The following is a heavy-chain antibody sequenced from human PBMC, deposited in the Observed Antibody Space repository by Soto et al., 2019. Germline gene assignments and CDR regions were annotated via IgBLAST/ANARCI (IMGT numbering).Heavy chain of an antibody. CDR2: IYSGGST. Sequence: GGSLRLSCAASGFTFSSYAMSWVRQAPGKGLEWVSVIYSGGSTYYADSVKGRFTISRDNSKNTLYLQMNSLRAEDTAVYYCARAAFLIAAAGTGAFDIWGQGTMVTVSS. J-gene: IGHJ3*02. V-gene: IGHV3-66*01. CDR3: ARAAFLIAAAGTGAFDI. CDR1: GFTFSSYA. D-gene: IGHD6-13*01.